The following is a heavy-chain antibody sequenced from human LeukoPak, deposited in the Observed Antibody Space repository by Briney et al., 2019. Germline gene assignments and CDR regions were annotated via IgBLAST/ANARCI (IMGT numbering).Heavy chain of an antibody. D-gene: IGHD1-1*01. J-gene: IGHJ4*02. CDR3: HVETVY. CDR2: INHSGST. V-gene: IGHV4-34*01. CDR1: GGSFSGYY. Sequence: SETLSLTCAVYGGSFSGYYGTWIRQPPGKGLEWIGEINHSGSTNYNPSLKSRVTISVDTSKKQFSLKLSSVTAADTAVYYCHVETVYWGQGTLVTVSS.